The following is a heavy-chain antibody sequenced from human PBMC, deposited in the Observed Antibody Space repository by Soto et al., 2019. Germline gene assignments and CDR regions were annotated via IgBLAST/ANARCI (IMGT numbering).Heavy chain of an antibody. D-gene: IGHD1-26*01. CDR2: IYHSGTT. V-gene: IGHV4-59*01. Sequence: PSETLSLTCTVSGDSITGSYWSWIRQPPGKTLEWIGYIYHSGTTTYNPSLKSRVSISVDTSKNQFSLRLTSVIAADTAVYYCARDMPYAAGSLAGCDYWGQGTVGTVSA. CDR3: ARDMPYAAGSLAGCDY. CDR1: GDSITGSY. J-gene: IGHJ4*02.